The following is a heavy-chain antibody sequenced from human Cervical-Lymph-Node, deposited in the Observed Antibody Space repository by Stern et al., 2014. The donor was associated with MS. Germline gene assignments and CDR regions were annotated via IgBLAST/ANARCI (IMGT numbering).Heavy chain of an antibody. CDR3: ARQVVDMATVPRSDAFDI. CDR2: IITMFKMA. V-gene: IGHV1-69*01. J-gene: IGHJ3*02. CDR1: GGTFSNYA. Sequence: QVQLVESGAEVKKPGSSVKVSCKASGGTFSNYAIHWVRQAPGQGLEWMGRIITMFKMAAYGPDFQGRLTITADESTSTAYLELSSLRSEDTAVYYCARQVVDMATVPRSDAFDIWGQGTMVTVSS. D-gene: IGHD5-24*01.